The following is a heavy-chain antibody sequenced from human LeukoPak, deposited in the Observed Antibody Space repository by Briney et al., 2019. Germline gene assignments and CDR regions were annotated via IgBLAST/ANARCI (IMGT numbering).Heavy chain of an antibody. J-gene: IGHJ4*02. D-gene: IGHD2-15*01. CDR1: GYTFTSYY. CDR3: ASSRYCSGRSCYSFDY. Sequence: ASVKVSCKASGYTFTSYYMHWGRQAPGQGLEWMGWINPNSGGTSYEQKFQGRVTMTRDTSISTAYMELSRLRSADTSVYECASSRYCSGRSCYSFDYWGEGTL. V-gene: IGHV1-2*02. CDR2: INPNSGGT.